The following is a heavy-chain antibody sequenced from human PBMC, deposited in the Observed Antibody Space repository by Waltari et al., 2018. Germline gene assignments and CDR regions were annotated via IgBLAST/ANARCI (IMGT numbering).Heavy chain of an antibody. V-gene: IGHV4-39*01. CDR2: RPPSGAT. J-gene: IGHJ3*01. D-gene: IGHD5-12*01. Sequence: QVQLQESGPGLVKPSETLSLTCSVSGGSITTPTFYWGWIRQPPGQALEWIGTRPPSGATYTFPSLQSRVTLARDTSKNQFSLTLGSVTASDTAVYYCAAYIGASVGTAAFDVWGQGTMVTVSS. CDR3: AAYIGASVGTAAFDV. CDR1: GGSITTPTFY.